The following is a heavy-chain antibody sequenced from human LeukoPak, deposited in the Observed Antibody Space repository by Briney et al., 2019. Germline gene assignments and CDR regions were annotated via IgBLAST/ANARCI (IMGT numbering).Heavy chain of an antibody. V-gene: IGHV1-69*06. J-gene: IGHJ4*02. Sequence: ASVKVSCKASGGTFSSYAISWVRQAPGQGLEWMGGIIPIFGTANYAQKFQGRVTITADKSTSTAYMELSSLRSEDTAVYYCAEYYYDSSGYYYLDYWGQGTLVTVSS. CDR1: GGTFSSYA. D-gene: IGHD3-22*01. CDR3: AEYYYDSSGYYYLDY. CDR2: IIPIFGTA.